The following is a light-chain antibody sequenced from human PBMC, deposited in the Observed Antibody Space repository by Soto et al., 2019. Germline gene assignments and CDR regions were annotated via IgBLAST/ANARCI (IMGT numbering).Light chain of an antibody. CDR2: GAS. CDR3: QQYAGSPWT. V-gene: IGKV3-20*01. CDR1: QTIRNNY. J-gene: IGKJ1*01. Sequence: ETVLTQSPGTLSLSPGETATLSCRASQTIRNNYLAWYRQTPGQAPRLLIYGASNRATGIADSFRGSGSGTDFTLSISRLEPGGCALYLCQQYAGSPWTLGQGTKVEIK.